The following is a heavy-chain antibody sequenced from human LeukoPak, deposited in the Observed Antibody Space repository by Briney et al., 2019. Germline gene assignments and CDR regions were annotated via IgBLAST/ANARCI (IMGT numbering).Heavy chain of an antibody. V-gene: IGHV3-74*01. D-gene: IGHD1-26*01. J-gene: IGHJ6*03. CDR2: ISRDGSNT. CDR1: GFTISPYW. Sequence: GGSLRLSCAASGFTISPYWMHWVRQTPGKGLVWVSRISRDGSNTVYADSVKGRFTISRDNANKTLYLQMNSLRGDDAAVYYCAREWDLPGAYYMDVWGKGTTVTVSS. CDR3: AREWDLPGAYYMDV.